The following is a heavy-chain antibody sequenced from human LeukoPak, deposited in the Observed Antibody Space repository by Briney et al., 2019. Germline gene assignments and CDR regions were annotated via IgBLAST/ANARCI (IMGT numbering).Heavy chain of an antibody. CDR1: GFTFSSYA. J-gene: IGHJ6*04. V-gene: IGHV3-30*04. CDR2: ISYDGSNK. CDR3: ARGDGGLWFGELFGYYYGMDV. Sequence: QTGRSLRLSCAASGFTFSSYAMHWVRQAPGKGLEWVAVISYDGSNKYYADSVKGRFTISRDNSKNTLYLQMNSLRAEDTAVYYCARGDGGLWFGELFGYYYGMDVWGKGTTVTVSS. D-gene: IGHD3-10*01.